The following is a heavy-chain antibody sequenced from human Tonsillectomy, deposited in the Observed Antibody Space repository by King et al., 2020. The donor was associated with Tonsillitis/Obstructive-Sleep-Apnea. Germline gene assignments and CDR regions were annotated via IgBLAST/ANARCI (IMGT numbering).Heavy chain of an antibody. CDR3: ARGGYSRSTSCYSVAFDI. CDR1: GFTFSSYW. D-gene: IGHD2-2*01. J-gene: IGHJ3*02. V-gene: IGHV3-74*01. CDR2: INNDGTIT. Sequence: VQLVESGGGLVQPGGSLRLSCAASGFTFSSYWMHWVRQAPGKGLVWVSRINNDGTITSYADSVKGRFTITRDNAKNTVYLQMNSLRAEDTAVYYCARGGYSRSTSCYSVAFDIWGQGKMVTVSS.